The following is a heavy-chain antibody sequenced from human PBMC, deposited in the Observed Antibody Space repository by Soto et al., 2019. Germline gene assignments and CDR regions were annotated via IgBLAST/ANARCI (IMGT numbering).Heavy chain of an antibody. CDR3: ARDTRLRLGELSSYFDY. CDR1: GGTFSSYA. D-gene: IGHD3-16*02. V-gene: IGHV1-69*13. CDR2: IIPIFGTA. J-gene: IGHJ4*02. Sequence: SVKVSCKASGGTFSSYAISWVRQAPGQGLEWMGGIIPIFGTANYAQKFQGRVTITADESTSTAYMELSSLRSEDTAVYYCARDTRLRLGELSSYFDYWGQGTLVTVSS.